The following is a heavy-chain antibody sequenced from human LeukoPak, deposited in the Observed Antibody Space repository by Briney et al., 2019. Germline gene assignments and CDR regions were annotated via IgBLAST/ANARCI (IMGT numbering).Heavy chain of an antibody. CDR2: IGDAGT. Sequence: TGGSLRLSCAACGFTFNDFAMTWVRQAPGKGLEWVSSIGDAGTYYADSVKGRFTISRDNSKNMLYLQLNSLRAGDTAMYYCAKNLGPFDVRGQGTMVTVSS. V-gene: IGHV3-23*01. CDR1: GFTFNDFA. CDR3: AKNLGPFDV. J-gene: IGHJ3*01. D-gene: IGHD3-16*01.